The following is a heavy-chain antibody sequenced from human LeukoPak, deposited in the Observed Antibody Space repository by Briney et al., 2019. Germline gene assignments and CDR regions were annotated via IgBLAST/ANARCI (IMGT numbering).Heavy chain of an antibody. Sequence: PGGSLRLSCAASGFTFSSYAMSWVRQAPGKGLEWVSVIYSGGSTYYADSVKGRFTISRDNSKNTLYLQMNSLRAEDTAVYYCAKDGASYGDYEDYWGQGTLVTVSS. CDR3: AKDGASYGDYEDY. J-gene: IGHJ4*02. CDR1: GFTFSSYA. D-gene: IGHD4-17*01. V-gene: IGHV3-23*03. CDR2: IYSGGST.